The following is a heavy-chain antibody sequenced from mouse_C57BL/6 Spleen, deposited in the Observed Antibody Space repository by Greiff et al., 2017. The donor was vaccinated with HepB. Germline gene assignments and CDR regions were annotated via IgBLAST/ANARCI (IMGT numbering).Heavy chain of an antibody. D-gene: IGHD1-1*01. CDR2: INPNYGTT. Sequence: LVESGPELVKPGASVKISCKASGYSFTDYNMNWVKQSNGKSLEWIGVINPNYGTTSYNQKFKGKATLTVDQSSSTAYMQLNSLTSEDSAVYYCARREITTVVATFYAMDYWGQGTSVTVSS. V-gene: IGHV1-39*01. CDR1: GYSFTDYN. CDR3: ARREITTVVATFYAMDY. J-gene: IGHJ4*01.